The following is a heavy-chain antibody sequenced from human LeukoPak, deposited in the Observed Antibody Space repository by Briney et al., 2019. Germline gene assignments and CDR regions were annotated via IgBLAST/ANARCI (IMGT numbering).Heavy chain of an antibody. CDR1: GFTFSSYS. Sequence: GGSLRLSCAASGFTFSSYSMNWVRQAPGKGLEWVSYISSGSSTIYYADSVKGRFTISRDNAKNSLYLQMNSLRAEDTAVYYCARGPELDPRGQGTLVTVSS. V-gene: IGHV3-48*01. CDR2: ISSGSSTI. J-gene: IGHJ5*02. CDR3: ARGPELDP.